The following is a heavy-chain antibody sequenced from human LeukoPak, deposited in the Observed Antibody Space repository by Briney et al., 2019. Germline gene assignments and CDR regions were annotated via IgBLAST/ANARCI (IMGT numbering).Heavy chain of an antibody. Sequence: PSQTLSLTCAVSGGSISSGGYSLSWIRQPPGKGLEWIGYIYHSGSTYYNPSLKSRVTISVDTSKNQFSLKLSSVTAADTAVYYCARGYDSSGYFHDAFDIWGQGTMVTVSS. CDR1: GGSISSGGYS. V-gene: IGHV4-30-2*01. CDR2: IYHSGST. J-gene: IGHJ3*02. CDR3: ARGYDSSGYFHDAFDI. D-gene: IGHD3-22*01.